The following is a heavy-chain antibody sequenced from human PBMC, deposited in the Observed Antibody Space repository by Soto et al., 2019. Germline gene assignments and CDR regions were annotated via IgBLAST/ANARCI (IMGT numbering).Heavy chain of an antibody. CDR1: GYTFTSYY. CDR3: ARDGFYYDSFGYFDY. Sequence: GASVKVSCKASGYTFTSYYMHWVRQAPGQGLEWMGIINPSGGSTSYAQKFQGRVTMTRDTSTSTVYMELSSLRSEDTAVYYCARDGFYYDSFGYFDYWGQGTLVTVSS. J-gene: IGHJ4*02. CDR2: INPSGGST. V-gene: IGHV1-46*01. D-gene: IGHD3-22*01.